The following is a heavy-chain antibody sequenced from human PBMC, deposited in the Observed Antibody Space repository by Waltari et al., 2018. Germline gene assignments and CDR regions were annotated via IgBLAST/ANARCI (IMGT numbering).Heavy chain of an antibody. J-gene: IGHJ4*02. CDR1: GFTFRSYA. CDR3: ARGLMGSSGWYYFDY. V-gene: IGHV3-30-3*01. D-gene: IGHD6-19*01. Sequence: QVQLVESGGGVVQPGRSLRLSCAASGFTFRSYAMPWVRQAPGKGLEWVAVISYDGSNKYYADSVKGRFTISRDNSKNTLYLQMNSLRAEDTAVYYCARGLMGSSGWYYFDYWGQGTLVTVSS. CDR2: ISYDGSNK.